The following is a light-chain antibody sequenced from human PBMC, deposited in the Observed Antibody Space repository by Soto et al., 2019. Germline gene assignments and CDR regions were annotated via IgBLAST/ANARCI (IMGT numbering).Light chain of an antibody. J-gene: IGLJ3*02. Sequence: QSALTQPASVSGSPGQSITISCTGTSSDVGGYNYVSWYQQHPGKAPKLMIYEVSNRPSGVSIRFSGSKSGNTASLTISGLQAEDEADYYCSSYTTSNTLEVVFGGGTKLTVL. CDR3: SSYTTSNTLEVV. CDR1: SSDVGGYNY. V-gene: IGLV2-14*01. CDR2: EVS.